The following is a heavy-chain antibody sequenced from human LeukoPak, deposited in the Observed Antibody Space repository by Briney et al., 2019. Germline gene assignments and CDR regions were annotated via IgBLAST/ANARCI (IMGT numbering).Heavy chain of an antibody. CDR2: INPNSGGT. D-gene: IGHD3-10*01. V-gene: IGHV1-2*02. CDR1: GYTFSGYY. CDR3: ARGPFYYGSGSYLWFDP. Sequence: RGASEKVSCKASGYTFSGYYMHGVRQAPGQGLEWMGWINPNSGGTNYAQKFQGRVTMTRDTSISTAYMELSRLRSDDTAVYYCARGPFYYGSGSYLWFDPWGQGTLVTVSS. J-gene: IGHJ5*02.